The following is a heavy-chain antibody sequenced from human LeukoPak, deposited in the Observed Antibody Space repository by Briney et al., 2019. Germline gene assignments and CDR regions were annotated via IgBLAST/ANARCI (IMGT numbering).Heavy chain of an antibody. CDR3: ARDRDMGGGNYFRVFYFDS. D-gene: IGHD3-16*01. CDR1: GDSIFNSNSY. V-gene: IGHV4-61*09. Sequence: SETLSLTCSVSGDSIFNSNSYWSWMRQPARKGLEWIGHIFSRGNTNYNPSLKSRVTISVDMSKNQFSLILSSVTAADTAVYYCARDRDMGGGNYFRVFYFDSWGQGTLVTVSS. CDR2: IFSRGNT. J-gene: IGHJ4*02.